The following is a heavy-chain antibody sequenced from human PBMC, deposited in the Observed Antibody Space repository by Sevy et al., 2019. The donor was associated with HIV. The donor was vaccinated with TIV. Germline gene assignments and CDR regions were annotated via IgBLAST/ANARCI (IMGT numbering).Heavy chain of an antibody. CDR1: GGSISSGDYY. CDR2: IYYSGST. J-gene: IGHJ4*02. D-gene: IGHD5-12*01. V-gene: IGHV4-30-4*01. Sequence: SETLSLTCTVSGGSISSGDYYWSWIRQHPGKGLEWSGYIYYSGSTYYNPSLKSRVTISVDTSKNQFSLKLSSVTAADTAVYYCARYIAGGYFDYWGQGTLVTVSS. CDR3: ARYIAGGYFDY.